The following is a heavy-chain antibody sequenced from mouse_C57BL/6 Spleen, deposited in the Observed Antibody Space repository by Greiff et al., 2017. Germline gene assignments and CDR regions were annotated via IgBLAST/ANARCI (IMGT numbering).Heavy chain of an antibody. CDR1: GFTFSDYG. D-gene: IGHD1-1*01. V-gene: IGHV5-17*01. J-gene: IGHJ1*03. CDR2: ISSGSSTI. CDR3: ARPGGSSLYWYFDV. Sequence: EVMLVESGGGLVKPGGSLKLSCAASGFTFSDYGMHWVRQAPEKGLEWVAYISSGSSTIYYADTVKGRFTISSDNAKNTLFLQMTSLRSEDTAMYYCARPGGSSLYWYFDVWGTGTTVTVTS.